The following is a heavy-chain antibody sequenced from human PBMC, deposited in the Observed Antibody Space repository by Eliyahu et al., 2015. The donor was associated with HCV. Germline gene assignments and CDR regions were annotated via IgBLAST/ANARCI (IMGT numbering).Heavy chain of an antibody. CDR3: ARGETGYFDY. J-gene: IGHJ4*02. V-gene: IGHV4-4*02. CDR1: GDSISSTYW. Sequence: QVQLLESGPGLVNPSGTLSLTCAVSGDSISSTYWWTWVRQPPGERLEGIGEVFHSGSTNYNPSLRSRLTISVDKSKNQFSLKLRSVTAADTALYYCARGETGYFDYWGQGTLVSVSS. CDR2: VFHSGST. D-gene: IGHD2-15*01.